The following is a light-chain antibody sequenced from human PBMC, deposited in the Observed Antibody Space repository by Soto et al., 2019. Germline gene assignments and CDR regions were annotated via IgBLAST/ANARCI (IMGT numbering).Light chain of an antibody. J-gene: IGKJ5*01. Sequence: EIVLTHSPGTRALSPGEISTLSCRASQSVSILLAWYQQKPGQAPRLLILDASTRATGVPDRFSGSGSGTEFTLSIRSLQSDDFAVYHCQQYYTWPRTTFGQGTRLEIK. CDR1: QSVSIL. CDR3: QQYYTWPRTT. V-gene: IGKV3-15*01. CDR2: DAS.